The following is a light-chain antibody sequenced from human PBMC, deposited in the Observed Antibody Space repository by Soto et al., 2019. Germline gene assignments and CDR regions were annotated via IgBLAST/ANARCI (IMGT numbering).Light chain of an antibody. Sequence: EIVLTHSPATLSLSPGETATLSCGASQSVSSSYLVWYQQKPGLAPRLLVYDASSRATGIPDRFSGSGSGTDFTLTISRLEPEDFAVYYCQQYGSSPSITFGQGTRLEIK. J-gene: IGKJ5*01. V-gene: IGKV3D-20*01. CDR2: DAS. CDR1: QSVSSSY. CDR3: QQYGSSPSIT.